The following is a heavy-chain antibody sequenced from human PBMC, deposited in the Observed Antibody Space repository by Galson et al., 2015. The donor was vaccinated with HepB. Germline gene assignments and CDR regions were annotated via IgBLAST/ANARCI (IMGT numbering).Heavy chain of an antibody. V-gene: IGHV3-48*04. Sequence: SLRLSCAASGFTFSSYSMNWVRQAPGKGLEWVSYISSSSSTIYYADSVKGRFTISRDNAKNSLYLQMNSLRAEDTAVYYCARVAARSGWYGIDYWGQGTLVTVSS. CDR2: ISSSSSTI. J-gene: IGHJ4*02. D-gene: IGHD6-19*01. CDR3: ARVAARSGWYGIDY. CDR1: GFTFSSYS.